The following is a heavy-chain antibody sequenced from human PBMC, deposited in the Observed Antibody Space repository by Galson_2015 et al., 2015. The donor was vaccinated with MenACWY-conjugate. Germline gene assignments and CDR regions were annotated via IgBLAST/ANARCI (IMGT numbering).Heavy chain of an antibody. Sequence: SVKVCCKASGYTFTTYAMHWVRQAPGQRLEWMGWINPANGNTKYSQNFQGRLTFTMDTSATTVYMELSSLRSEDTAMFYCVRESIVVVTAVLRGGYFDYWGQGTLVTVSS. CDR1: GYTFTTYA. CDR3: VRESIVVVTAVLRGGYFDY. V-gene: IGHV1-3*01. CDR2: INPANGNT. D-gene: IGHD2-15*01. J-gene: IGHJ4*02.